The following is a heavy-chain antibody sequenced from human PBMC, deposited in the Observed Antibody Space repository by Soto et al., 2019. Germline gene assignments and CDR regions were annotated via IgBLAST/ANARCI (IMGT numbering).Heavy chain of an antibody. Sequence: PSETLSLTCTVSGGSISSYYWSWIRQPPGKGLEWIGYIYYSGSTNYNPSLKSRVTISVDTSKNQFSLKLSSVTAADTAVYCCARHPLAVAGYSHWFDPWGQGTLVTISS. J-gene: IGHJ5*02. CDR2: IYYSGST. CDR3: ARHPLAVAGYSHWFDP. D-gene: IGHD6-19*01. CDR1: GGSISSYY. V-gene: IGHV4-59*01.